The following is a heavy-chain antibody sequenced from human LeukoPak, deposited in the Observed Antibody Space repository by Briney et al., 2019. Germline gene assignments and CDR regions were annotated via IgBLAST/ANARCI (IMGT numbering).Heavy chain of an antibody. J-gene: IGHJ1*01. CDR1: GLTFGDYA. CDR3: TFDYGGNTGYFQH. V-gene: IGHV3-49*04. CDR2: IRSKAYGGTT. Sequence: GRSLRLSCTASGLTFGDYAMSWVRQAPGKGLEWVGFIRSKAYGGTTEYAASVKGRFTISRDDSKSIAYLQMNSLKTEDTAVYYCTFDYGGNTGYFQHWGQGTLVTVSS. D-gene: IGHD4-23*01.